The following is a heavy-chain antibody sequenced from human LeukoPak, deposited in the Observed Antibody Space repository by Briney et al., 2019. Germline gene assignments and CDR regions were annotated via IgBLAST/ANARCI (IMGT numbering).Heavy chain of an antibody. D-gene: IGHD1-26*01. Sequence: PSETLSLTCTVSGGSISSSSYYWGWIRQPPGKGLEWIGSIYYSGSTYYNPSLKSRVTISVDTSKNPFSLKLSSVTAADTAVYYCAKLLGLGFDPWGQGTLVTVSS. J-gene: IGHJ5*02. CDR2: IYYSGST. CDR1: GGSISSSSYY. CDR3: AKLLGLGFDP. V-gene: IGHV4-39*01.